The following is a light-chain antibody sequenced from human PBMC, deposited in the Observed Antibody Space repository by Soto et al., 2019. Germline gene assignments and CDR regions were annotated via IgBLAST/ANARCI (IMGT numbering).Light chain of an antibody. Sequence: DIVMTQSPDSLAVSLGERATINCKSSQSVLYSSNNKNYLAWYQQKPGQPPKLLIYWASTRESGVPDRFSGRGSGTDFTLTISSLQAEDVAVYYCQQYYSTPLTFGGGTKVEIK. J-gene: IGKJ4*01. V-gene: IGKV4-1*01. CDR3: QQYYSTPLT. CDR2: WAS. CDR1: QSVLYSSNNKNY.